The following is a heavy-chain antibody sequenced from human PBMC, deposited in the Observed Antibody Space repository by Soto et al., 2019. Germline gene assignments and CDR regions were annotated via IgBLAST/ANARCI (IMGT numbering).Heavy chain of an antibody. CDR2: INHSGST. Sequence: SETLSLTCAVYGGSFSGYYWSWIRQPPGKGLEWIGEINHSGSTNYNPSLKSRVTISVDTSKNQFSLKLSSVTAADTAVYYCARGRKYYYGSGSYRNTYYFDYWGQGTLVTVSS. D-gene: IGHD3-10*01. CDR3: ARGRKYYYGSGSYRNTYYFDY. CDR1: GGSFSGYY. V-gene: IGHV4-34*01. J-gene: IGHJ4*02.